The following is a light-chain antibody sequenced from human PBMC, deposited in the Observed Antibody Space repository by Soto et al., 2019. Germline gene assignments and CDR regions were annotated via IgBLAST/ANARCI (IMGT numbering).Light chain of an antibody. CDR1: QGISSY. V-gene: IGKV1-9*01. Sequence: DIQLTQSPSFLSACVGDRVTITCRASQGISSYLAWYQQKPGKAPKLLIYAASTLQSGVPSRFSGSGSGTEFTLTIISLQPEDFATYACQQVNSFPLTFGGGTKVDIK. CDR2: AAS. CDR3: QQVNSFPLT. J-gene: IGKJ4*01.